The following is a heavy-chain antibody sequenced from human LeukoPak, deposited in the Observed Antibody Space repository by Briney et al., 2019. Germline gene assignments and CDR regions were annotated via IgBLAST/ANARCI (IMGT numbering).Heavy chain of an antibody. CDR2: ISGSGGST. CDR1: GFTFSSYA. V-gene: IGHV3-23*01. J-gene: IGHJ5*02. Sequence: PGGSLRLSCAASGFTFSSYAMSWVRQAPGKGLEWVLAISGSGGSTYYADSVKGRFTISRDNSKNTLYLQMNSLRAEDTAVYYCAKHSGRYNWFDPWGQGTLVTVSS. D-gene: IGHD1-26*01. CDR3: AKHSGRYNWFDP.